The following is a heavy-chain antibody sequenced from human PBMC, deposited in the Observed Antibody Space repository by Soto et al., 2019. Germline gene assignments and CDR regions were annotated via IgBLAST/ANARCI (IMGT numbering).Heavy chain of an antibody. Sequence: SLRLSCAASGFSFDGHAMHWVRQGPGKGLEWVSGVSWNSRSIAYADSVKGRFTISRDNAKKSLYLQMNSLRDEDTARYYCARDRSSGYDYYYGMDVWGQGTTVTVSS. V-gene: IGHV3-9*01. CDR2: VSWNSRSI. CDR1: GFSFDGHA. D-gene: IGHD3-22*01. J-gene: IGHJ6*02. CDR3: ARDRSSGYDYYYGMDV.